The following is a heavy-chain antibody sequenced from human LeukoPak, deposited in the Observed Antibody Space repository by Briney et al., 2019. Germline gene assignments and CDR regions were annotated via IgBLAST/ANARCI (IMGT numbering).Heavy chain of an antibody. Sequence: GASVKVSCKASGYTFTSYAISWVRQAPGQGLEWMGGIIPIFGTANYAQKFQGRVTITADESTSTAYMELSSLRSEDTAVYYCASSGYYYDSSPSSDYWGQGTLVTVSS. V-gene: IGHV1-69*13. J-gene: IGHJ4*02. D-gene: IGHD3-22*01. CDR2: IIPIFGTA. CDR3: ASSGYYYDSSPSSDY. CDR1: GYTFTSYA.